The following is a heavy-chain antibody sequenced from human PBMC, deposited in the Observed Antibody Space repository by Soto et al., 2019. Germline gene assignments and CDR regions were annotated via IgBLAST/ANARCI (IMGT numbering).Heavy chain of an antibody. J-gene: IGHJ6*03. CDR2: INHSGST. CDR1: GGSFSGYY. V-gene: IGHV4-34*01. CDR3: ARGLKYCSGGSCYSPRYYYYYMDV. D-gene: IGHD2-15*01. Sequence: QVQLQQWGAGLLKPSETLSLTCAVYGGSFSGYYWSWIRQPPGKGLEWIGEINHSGSTNYNPSLKSRVTISVDTSKNQFSLKLSSVTAADTAVYYCARGLKYCSGGSCYSPRYYYYYMDVWGKGTTVTVSS.